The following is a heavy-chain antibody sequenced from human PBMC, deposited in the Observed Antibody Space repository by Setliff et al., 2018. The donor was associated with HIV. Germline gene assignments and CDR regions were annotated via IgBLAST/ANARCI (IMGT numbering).Heavy chain of an antibody. V-gene: IGHV4-39*06. CDR1: GDSISSSTYY. CDR3: ARVVKGYNWNYFDY. J-gene: IGHJ4*02. Sequence: SETLSLTCTVSGDSISSSTYYWGWIRQPPGRGLEWIGSIFYTGFTYYSPSLESRVTMSVDTSNTQFPLMVRSVTAADTAVYYCARVVKGYNWNYFDYWGQGTLVTVSS. CDR2: IFYTGFT. D-gene: IGHD1-20*01.